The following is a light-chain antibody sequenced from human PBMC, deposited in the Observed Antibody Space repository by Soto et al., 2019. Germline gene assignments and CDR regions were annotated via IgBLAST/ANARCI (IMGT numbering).Light chain of an antibody. CDR3: QQRNNWPGT. V-gene: IGKV3-11*01. Sequence: EIVLSQSPATLSLSPGERATLSCRASQSVNDFLAWYQQRPGQAPRLLIYNASNRASGIPVRFSGRGSGTDFTLTISSLEPEDSGVYYCQQRNNWPGTFGQGTKVEIK. J-gene: IGKJ1*01. CDR1: QSVNDF. CDR2: NAS.